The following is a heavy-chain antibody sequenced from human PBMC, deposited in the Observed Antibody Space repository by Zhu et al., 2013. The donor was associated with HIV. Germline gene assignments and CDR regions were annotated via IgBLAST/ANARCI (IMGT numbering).Heavy chain of an antibody. Sequence: QVQLQQWGAGLLKPSETLSLTCAVYGGSFSGYYWSWIRQPPGKGLEWIGEINHSGSTNYNPSLKSRVTISVDTSKNQFSLKLSSVTAADTAVYYCALNDPWAFDIWGQGTMVTVSS. CDR2: INHSGST. D-gene: IGHD1-1*01. CDR3: ALNDPWAFDI. CDR1: GGSFSGYY. J-gene: IGHJ3*02. V-gene: IGHV4-34*01.